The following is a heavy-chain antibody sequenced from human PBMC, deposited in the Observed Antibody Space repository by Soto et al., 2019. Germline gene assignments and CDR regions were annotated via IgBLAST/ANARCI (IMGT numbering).Heavy chain of an antibody. J-gene: IGHJ4*02. Sequence: PSVKVSCKASGYTFTTYGISWVRQASGQGLEWMGWISTYNGNTNYAQKFQDRVTMTTDTSTSTAYMELRSLGSDDTAVYYCARDRDSSGSLSGYWGQGTLVTVSS. CDR3: ARDRDSSGSLSGY. V-gene: IGHV1-18*01. CDR2: ISTYNGNT. CDR1: GYTFTTYG. D-gene: IGHD3-22*01.